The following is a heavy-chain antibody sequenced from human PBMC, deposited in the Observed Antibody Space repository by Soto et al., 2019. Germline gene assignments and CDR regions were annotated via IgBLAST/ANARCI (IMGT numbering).Heavy chain of an antibody. CDR1: GLSLTSNDVG. Sequence: SGPTLVNPTQTLTLTCTFSGLSLTSNDVGVGWIRQPPGKALEWLALIYWDDDKLYSPSLKSRLTITKDTSKNQVVLRMTNTDPVDTATYYCAHSRYSRSSFDYWGQGTLVTVSS. CDR3: AHSRYSRSSFDY. J-gene: IGHJ4*02. CDR2: IYWDDDK. V-gene: IGHV2-5*02. D-gene: IGHD6-6*01.